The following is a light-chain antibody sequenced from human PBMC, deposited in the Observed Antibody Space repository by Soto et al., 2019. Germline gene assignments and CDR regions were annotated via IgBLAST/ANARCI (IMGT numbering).Light chain of an antibody. CDR2: GAS. CDR1: QSVSSNF. CDR3: QRYASSPYT. J-gene: IGKJ2*01. Sequence: ESVLTQSPGTLSLSPGERATLSCRASQSVSSNFLASYQQKPGQAPRLLIYGASSRATGVPDRFSSGGSGTDFTLTISRLEPEDFAVYYCQRYASSPYTFGQGTKLEIK. V-gene: IGKV3-20*01.